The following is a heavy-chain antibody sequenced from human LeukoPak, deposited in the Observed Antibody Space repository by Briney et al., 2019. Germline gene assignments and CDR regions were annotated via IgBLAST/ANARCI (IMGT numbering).Heavy chain of an antibody. CDR3: LGSYN. J-gene: IGHJ4*02. V-gene: IGHV3-23*01. CDR2: ISAGGSST. CDR1: GVTFSSHA. D-gene: IGHD3-10*01. Sequence: GGSMRLSCEASGVTFSSHAMGWVRQAPGKGLEWVSSISAGGSSTYYADSVRGRFTISRDNSKNTLYLQMNSLRAEDTAIYYCLGSYNWGQGTLVTVSS.